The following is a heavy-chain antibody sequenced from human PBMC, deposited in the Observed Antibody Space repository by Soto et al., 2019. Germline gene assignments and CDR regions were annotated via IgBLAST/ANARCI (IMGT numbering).Heavy chain of an antibody. CDR1: GGSISSSSYY. Sequence: QLQLQESGPGLVKPSETLSLTCTVSGGSISSSSYYWGWIRQPPGKGLEWIGSIYYSGSTYYNPSLKSRVTIAVDTSKNQFSLKLSYVTAADTAVYYCAREWDRYCSGGSCYSDYWGQGTLVTVSS. CDR2: IYYSGST. D-gene: IGHD2-15*01. V-gene: IGHV4-39*01. CDR3: AREWDRYCSGGSCYSDY. J-gene: IGHJ4*02.